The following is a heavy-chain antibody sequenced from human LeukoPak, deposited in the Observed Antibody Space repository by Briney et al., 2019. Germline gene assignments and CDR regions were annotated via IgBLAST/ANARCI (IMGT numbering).Heavy chain of an antibody. CDR3: ARDYCSSTSCLFDY. D-gene: IGHD2-2*01. Sequence: GGSLRLSCAASGFTFSAYSINWIRQAPGKGLEWISYISTGSSIIYYADSVKGRFTISRDNAKKSLYLQMNSLRAEDTAVYYCARDYCSSTSCLFDYWGQGTLVTVSS. V-gene: IGHV3-48*01. CDR1: GFTFSAYS. J-gene: IGHJ4*02. CDR2: ISTGSSII.